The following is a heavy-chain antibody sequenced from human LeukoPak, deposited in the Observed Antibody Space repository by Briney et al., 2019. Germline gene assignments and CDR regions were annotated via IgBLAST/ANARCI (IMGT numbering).Heavy chain of an antibody. CDR2: ISSSSSYI. CDR3: VRSHYDFWSGYSAGFDP. J-gene: IGHJ5*02. V-gene: IGHV3-21*01. Sequence: GGSLRLSCAASGFTFSSYSMNWVRQAPGKGLEWVSSISSSSSYIYYADSVKGRFTISRDNAKNSLYLQMNSLRAEDTAVYYCVRSHYDFWSGYSAGFDPWGQGTLVTVSS. CDR1: GFTFSSYS. D-gene: IGHD3-3*01.